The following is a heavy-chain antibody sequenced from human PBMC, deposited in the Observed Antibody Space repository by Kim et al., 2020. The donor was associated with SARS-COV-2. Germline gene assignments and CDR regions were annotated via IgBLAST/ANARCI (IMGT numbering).Heavy chain of an antibody. CDR1: GLIVSNHD. D-gene: IGHD3-3*01. CDR3: ARGPGQRTIFDY. V-gene: IGHV3-53*01. CDR2: IYSGGYT. J-gene: IGHJ4*02. Sequence: GGSLRLSCVVSGLIVSNHDMSWVRQAPGKGLEWVSVIYSGGYTYGADSVKGRFTVSRDNSKNTLYLQMNNLRVDDTAVYYCARGPGQRTIFDYWGQGTLV.